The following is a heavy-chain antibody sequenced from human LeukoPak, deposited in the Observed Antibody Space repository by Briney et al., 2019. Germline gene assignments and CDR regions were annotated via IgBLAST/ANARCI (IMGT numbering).Heavy chain of an antibody. J-gene: IGHJ3*01. D-gene: IGHD6-19*01. CDR1: GFTFATYS. Sequence: GGSLRLSCTPSGFTFATYSMSWDRQAPGRGLEWVASIFGSASKIYHADSVKGRFTVSRDDSKNTLYLQMNGLRVEDTALYYCVKDRVPDSGWSFDVWGRGTMVTVSA. CDR2: IFGSASKI. V-gene: IGHV3-23*01. CDR3: VKDRVPDSGWSFDV.